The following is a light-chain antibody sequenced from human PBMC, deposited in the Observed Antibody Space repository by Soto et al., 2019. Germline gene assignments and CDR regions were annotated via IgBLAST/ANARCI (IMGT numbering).Light chain of an antibody. CDR3: GAWDDSLSGAV. Sequence: QSVLTQPPSASGTPGQKVTISCSGSRSNLGSHYVHWYQQLPGTAPKLLIQRNDQRPSGVPDRFSGSKSGTSASLAISGLRYEDEDDYSCGAWDDSLSGAVFGGGTQLTVL. V-gene: IGLV1-47*01. J-gene: IGLJ7*01. CDR2: RND. CDR1: RSNLGSHY.